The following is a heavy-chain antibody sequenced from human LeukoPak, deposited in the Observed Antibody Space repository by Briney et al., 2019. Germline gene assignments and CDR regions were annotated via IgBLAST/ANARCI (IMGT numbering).Heavy chain of an antibody. CDR2: IYYSGST. V-gene: IGHV4-30-4*01. CDR1: GGSISSGDYY. J-gene: IGHJ4*02. CDR3: ARGSAVAGTRD. D-gene: IGHD6-19*01. Sequence: SETLSLTCTVSGGSISSGDYYWSWIRQPPGKGLERIGYIYYSGSTYYNPSLKSRVTISVDTSKNQFSLKLSSVTPEDTAVYYCARGSAVAGTRDWGQGTLVTVSS.